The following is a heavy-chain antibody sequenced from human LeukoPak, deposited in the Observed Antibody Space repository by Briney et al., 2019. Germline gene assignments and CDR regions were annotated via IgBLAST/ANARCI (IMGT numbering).Heavy chain of an antibody. CDR3: ASHSSGWQQTYFDY. CDR2: INFSVGSI. Sequence: ASVKVSCKAFGYTFTSHYMHWVRQAPGQGLEGMGKINFSVGSIDYVQKFQGRVTMTRDTSTSTVYMELSSLRSEDTAVYYCASHSSGWQQTYFDYWGQGTLVTVSS. D-gene: IGHD6-19*01. J-gene: IGHJ4*02. V-gene: IGHV1-46*01. CDR1: GYTFTSHY.